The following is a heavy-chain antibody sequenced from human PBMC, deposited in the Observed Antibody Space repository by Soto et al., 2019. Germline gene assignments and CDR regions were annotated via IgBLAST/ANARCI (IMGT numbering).Heavy chain of an antibody. Sequence: SETLSLTCSVSGGSISSSSYFWGWIRRPPGKGLEWIGSIYYSGSTYYNPSLKSRVTVSVDTSKNQFSLKLSSVTAADTAVYYCLRESRFTGWYDYWGQGTLVTVSS. CDR1: GGSISSSSYF. V-gene: IGHV4-39*02. CDR3: LRESRFTGWYDY. CDR2: IYYSGST. J-gene: IGHJ4*02. D-gene: IGHD6-19*01.